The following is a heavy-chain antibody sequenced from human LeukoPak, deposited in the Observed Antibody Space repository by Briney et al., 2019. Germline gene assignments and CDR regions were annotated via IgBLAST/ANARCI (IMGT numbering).Heavy chain of an antibody. CDR2: IYYSGST. J-gene: IGHJ6*02. V-gene: IGHV4-31*03. CDR1: GGPISSGGYY. Sequence: SQTLSLTCTVSGGPISSGGYYWSWIRQHPGKGLEWIGYIYYSGSTYYNPSLKSRVTISVDTSKNQFSLKLSSVTAADTAVYYCARGLRYCTNGVCYYYYGMDVWGQGTTDTVSS. CDR3: ARGLRYCTNGVCYYYYGMDV. D-gene: IGHD2-8*01.